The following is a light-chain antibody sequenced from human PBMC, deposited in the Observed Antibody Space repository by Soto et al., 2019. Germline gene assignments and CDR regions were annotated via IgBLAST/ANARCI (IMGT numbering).Light chain of an antibody. CDR3: SSYAGSNNYV. Sequence: QSVLTQPPSASGSPGQSVTISCTGTSSDVGGYNYVSWYQQHPGKAPKLMIYQVTKRPSGVPDRFSGSKSGNTASLTVSGLQAEAEADCYCSSYAGSNNYVFGSGTKVTV. J-gene: IGLJ1*01. CDR2: QVT. V-gene: IGLV2-8*01. CDR1: SSDVGGYNY.